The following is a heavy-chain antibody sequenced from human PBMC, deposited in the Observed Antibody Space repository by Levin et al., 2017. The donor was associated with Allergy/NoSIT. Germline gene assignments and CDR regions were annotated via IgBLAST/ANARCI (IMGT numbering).Heavy chain of an antibody. CDR2: INHSGST. J-gene: IGHJ6*02. D-gene: IGHD6-19*01. CDR3: ARHNSRLAYGMDV. Sequence: SQTLSLTCAVYGGSFSGYYWSWIRQPPGKGLEWIGEINHSGSTNYNPSLKSRVTISVDTSKNQFSLKLSSVTAADTAVYYCARHNSRLAYGMDVWGQGTTVTVSS. CDR1: GGSFSGYY. V-gene: IGHV4-34*01.